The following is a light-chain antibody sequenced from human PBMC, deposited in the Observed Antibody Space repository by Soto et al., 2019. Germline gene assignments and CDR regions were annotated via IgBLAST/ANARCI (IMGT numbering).Light chain of an antibody. CDR3: CSYAGSDTYV. V-gene: IGLV2-23*02. J-gene: IGLJ1*01. CDR1: SSDVGSYDL. Sequence: QSVLTQPASVSGSPGQSITISCTGTSSDVGSYDLVSWYQQHPGKAPKLMIYDVTKRPSGVSNRFSGSKSGNTASPTISGLQAEDEADYYCCSYAGSDTYVFGTGTKLTVL. CDR2: DVT.